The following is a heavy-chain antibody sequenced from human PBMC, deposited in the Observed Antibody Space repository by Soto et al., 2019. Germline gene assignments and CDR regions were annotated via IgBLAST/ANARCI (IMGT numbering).Heavy chain of an antibody. CDR3: ARELDGSSGYFDL. CDR1: GGSISSYY. V-gene: IGHV4-59*01. Sequence: QVQLQESSPGLVKPSETLSLTCTVSGGSISSYYWNWIRQPPGQGLEWIGYIYYSGSTNYNPSLKSRATISVDTSKNQSKNQFSLKLSSVTAADTAVYYCARELDGSSGYFDLWGRGTLVTVSS. J-gene: IGHJ2*01. CDR2: IYYSGST. D-gene: IGHD3-10*01.